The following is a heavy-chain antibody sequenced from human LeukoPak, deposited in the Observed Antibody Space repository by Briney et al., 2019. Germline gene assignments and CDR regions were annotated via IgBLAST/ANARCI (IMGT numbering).Heavy chain of an antibody. V-gene: IGHV5-51*01. Sequence: GESLQISCKGSGYSFSNDWIGWVSQMPGKDLQWRVIIYPADSDTKYSPSFQGQVTISADKSISTAYLQWNSLGASDTAMYYCARRGCIGGTCYGYWGQGTLVTVSS. D-gene: IGHD2-15*01. CDR1: GYSFSNDW. J-gene: IGHJ4*02. CDR2: IYPADSDT. CDR3: ARRGCIGGTCYGY.